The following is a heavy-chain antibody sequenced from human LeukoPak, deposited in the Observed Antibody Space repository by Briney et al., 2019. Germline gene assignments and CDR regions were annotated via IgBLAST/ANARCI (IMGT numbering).Heavy chain of an antibody. CDR1: GSFSDHS. J-gene: IGHJ6*03. CDR2: IDERRRT. Sequence: SETLSLTCAVYGSFSDHSWSWVRQPPGKGLEWIGEIDERRRTSYNPSLKSRVTMSVDTSKNQFSLTLNSVTAADTAVYYCARHGGPYSKYPWYYYYMDVWGEGTTVTVSS. D-gene: IGHD4-11*01. CDR3: ARHGGPYSKYPWYYYYMDV. V-gene: IGHV4-34*01.